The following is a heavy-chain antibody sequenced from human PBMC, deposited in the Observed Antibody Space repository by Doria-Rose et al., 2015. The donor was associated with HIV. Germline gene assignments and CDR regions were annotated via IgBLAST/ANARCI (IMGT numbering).Heavy chain of an antibody. V-gene: IGHV4-31*03. Sequence: QLQESGPGLVKPSETLSLTCSVSGASVSSRGYYWNWIRQVPGKGLESLGYTYYTGTSDYSPSLKSRLNMAVDTSKNQFSLKLSFVTVADTAVYYCARMGSYRELDYWGQGARGTVSA. CDR3: ARMGSYRELDY. J-gene: IGHJ4*02. CDR2: TYYTGTS. CDR1: GASVSSRGYY. D-gene: IGHD3-3*01.